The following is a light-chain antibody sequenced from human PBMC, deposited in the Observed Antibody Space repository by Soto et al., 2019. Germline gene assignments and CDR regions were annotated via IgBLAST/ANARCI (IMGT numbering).Light chain of an antibody. CDR1: QSVRSS. J-gene: IGKJ1*01. Sequence: EIVMTQSPGTLSVSPGERATLFCRASQSVRSSLAWYQQKPGQAPRLFIYDASTRATGIPARFSGSGSGTDFTITISRLEPEDFAVYYCQQHNDWPLTFGKRTKVDIK. V-gene: IGKV3-15*01. CDR3: QQHNDWPLT. CDR2: DAS.